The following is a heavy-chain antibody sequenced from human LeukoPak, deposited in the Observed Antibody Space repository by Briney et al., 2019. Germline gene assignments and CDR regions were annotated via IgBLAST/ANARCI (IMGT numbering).Heavy chain of an antibody. D-gene: IGHD3-9*01. V-gene: IGHV3-43*02. CDR2: ISGDGGST. Sequence: PGGSLRLSCAASGFTFDDYAMHWVRQAPGKGLEWVSLISGDGGSTYYADSVKGRFTISRDNSKNSLYLQMNSLRTEDTALYYCAKEGQRYFDLPPHHVENWFDPWGLGTLVTVSS. CDR3: AKEGQRYFDLPPHHVENWFDP. CDR1: GFTFDDYA. J-gene: IGHJ5*02.